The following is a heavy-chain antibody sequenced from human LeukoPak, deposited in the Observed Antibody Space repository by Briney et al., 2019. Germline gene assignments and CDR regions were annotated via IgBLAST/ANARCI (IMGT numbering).Heavy chain of an antibody. CDR3: AREDCSSTSCSAQNWFDP. J-gene: IGHJ5*02. Sequence: PGGSLRLSCAASGFTFSTYSMHWVRQAPGKGLEWVSSISTTSNYIYYADSVRGRFAISRDNAKNSLYLQLNSLRVEDTGVYYCAREDCSSTSCSAQNWFDPWGQGNLVTVSS. D-gene: IGHD2-2*01. CDR1: GFTFSTYS. V-gene: IGHV3-21*01. CDR2: ISTTSNYI.